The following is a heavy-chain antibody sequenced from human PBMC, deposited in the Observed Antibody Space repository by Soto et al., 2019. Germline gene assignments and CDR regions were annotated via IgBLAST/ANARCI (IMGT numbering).Heavy chain of an antibody. Sequence: GASVKVSCKTSGYSFTSFGISWVRQAPGQGLEWVGWVTAYRGKTSYAQKFQGRVTMTTDTSTSTAYMELQSLVSDDTAVYYCARDNYDYIWGTYLPNWFDPWGQGTLVTVSS. CDR2: VTAYRGKT. J-gene: IGHJ5*02. CDR1: GYSFTSFG. V-gene: IGHV1-18*04. CDR3: ARDNYDYIWGTYLPNWFDP. D-gene: IGHD3-16*02.